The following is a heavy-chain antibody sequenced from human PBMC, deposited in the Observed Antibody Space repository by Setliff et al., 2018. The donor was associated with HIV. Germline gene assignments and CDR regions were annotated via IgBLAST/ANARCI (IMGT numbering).Heavy chain of an antibody. Sequence: PSETLSLTCAVYGGSFSAYYWSWIRQTPGKGLEWIGEINHSGGTNYNPSLKSRVTMSVDTSKNQFSLRLTSVTAADTAMYHCARDRSSGWSKDWFDTWGQGILVTVSS. J-gene: IGHJ5*02. D-gene: IGHD6-19*01. CDR3: ARDRSSGWSKDWFDT. V-gene: IGHV4-34*01. CDR2: INHSGGT. CDR1: GGSFSAYY.